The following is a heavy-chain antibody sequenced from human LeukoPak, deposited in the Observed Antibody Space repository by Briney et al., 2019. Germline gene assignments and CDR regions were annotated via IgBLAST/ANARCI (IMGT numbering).Heavy chain of an antibody. J-gene: IGHJ4*02. V-gene: IGHV4-4*02. D-gene: IGHD3-10*01. CDR3: ARDFGYGSGSYYFDY. CDR1: GGSISSSNW. Sequence: SGTLSLTCAVSGGSISSSNWWSWVRQPPGKGLEWIGEIYHSGSTNYNPSLKSRVTISVDKSKNQFSLKLSSVTAADTAVYYCARDFGYGSGSYYFDYWGQGTLVTVSS. CDR2: IYHSGST.